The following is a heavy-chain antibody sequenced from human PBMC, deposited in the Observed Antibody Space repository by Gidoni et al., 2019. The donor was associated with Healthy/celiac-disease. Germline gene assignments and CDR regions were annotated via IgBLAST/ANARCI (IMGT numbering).Heavy chain of an antibody. CDR1: GGTFSSYA. D-gene: IGHD5-18*01. J-gene: IGHJ5*02. V-gene: IGHV1-69*04. CDR2: IIPILGIA. Sequence: QVQLVQSGAEVKKPGSSVKVSCKASGGTFSSYAISWVRQAPGQGLEWMGRIIPILGIANYAQKFQGRVTITADKSTSTAYMELSSLRSEDTAVYYCARDVDTAMATGWFDPWGQGTLVTVSS. CDR3: ARDVDTAMATGWFDP.